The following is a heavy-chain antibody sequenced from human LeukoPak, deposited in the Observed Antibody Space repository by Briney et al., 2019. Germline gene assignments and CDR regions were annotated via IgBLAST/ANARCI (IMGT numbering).Heavy chain of an antibody. D-gene: IGHD4-11*01. V-gene: IGHV4-34*01. CDR3: ARWITTEYYFDY. CDR1: GGSFSGYY. J-gene: IGHJ4*02. CDR2: INHSGST. Sequence: PSETLSLTCAVYGGSFSGYYWSWIRQPQGKGLEWIGEINHSGSTNYNPSLKSRVTISVDTSKNQFSLKLSSVTAADTAVYYCARWITTEYYFDYWGQGTLVTVSS.